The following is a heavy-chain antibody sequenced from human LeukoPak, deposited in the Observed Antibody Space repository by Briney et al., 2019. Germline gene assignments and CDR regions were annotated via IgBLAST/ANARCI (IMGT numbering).Heavy chain of an antibody. CDR2: IYWNDDN. CDR1: GFSLSTSGMG. J-gene: IGHJ5*02. V-gene: IGHV2-5*01. Sequence: SGPTLVNPTQTLTLTCSFFGFSLSTSGMGLAWIRQPPGKALEWLALIYWNDDNLYSPSLKSRLTIAKDTSKNQVVLTMTNMDPVDTATYYCTHRRGYNWFGPWGQGTLVTVSS. CDR3: THRRGYNWFGP.